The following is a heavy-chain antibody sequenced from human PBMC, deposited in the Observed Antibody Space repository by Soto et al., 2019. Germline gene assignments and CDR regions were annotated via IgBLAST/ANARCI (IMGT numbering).Heavy chain of an antibody. CDR2: IIPIFGTT. CDR3: ARAATRPQLRFLELSPQVGIDV. D-gene: IGHD3-3*01. CDR1: GGTFSSYA. J-gene: IGHJ6*02. Sequence: SVKVSCKASGGTFSSYAISWVRQAPGQGLEWMGGIIPIFGTTNYAQKFQGRVTITADKSTSTAYMELSSLRSEDTDVYYCARAATRPQLRFLELSPQVGIDVWVPGTTLTVYS. V-gene: IGHV1-69*06.